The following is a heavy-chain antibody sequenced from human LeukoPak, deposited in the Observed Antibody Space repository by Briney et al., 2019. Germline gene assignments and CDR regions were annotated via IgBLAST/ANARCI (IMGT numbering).Heavy chain of an antibody. CDR3: ARDHWTVPVWKNGYSYDPTWEYAFDI. Sequence: SVKVSCKASGDTFSSYAISWVRQAPGQGLEWMGRIIPIFGTANYAQKFQGRVTITTDESTSTAYMELSSLRSEDTAVYYCARDHWTVPVWKNGYSYDPTWEYAFDIWGQGTMVTVSS. CDR2: IIPIFGTA. CDR1: GDTFSSYA. V-gene: IGHV1-69*05. D-gene: IGHD5-18*01. J-gene: IGHJ3*02.